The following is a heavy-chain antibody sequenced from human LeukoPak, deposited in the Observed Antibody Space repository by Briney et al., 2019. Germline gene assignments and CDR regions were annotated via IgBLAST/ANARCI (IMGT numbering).Heavy chain of an antibody. CDR2: IYYSGST. CDR1: GGSISSSSYY. Sequence: SETLSLTCTVSGGSISSSSYYWGWIRQPPGKGLEWIGSIYYSGSTYYNPSLKSRVTISVDTSKNQFSLKLSSVTAADTAVYYCARLLQGGWFDPWGQGTLVTVSS. D-gene: IGHD2-15*01. CDR3: ARLLQGGWFDP. J-gene: IGHJ5*02. V-gene: IGHV4-39*01.